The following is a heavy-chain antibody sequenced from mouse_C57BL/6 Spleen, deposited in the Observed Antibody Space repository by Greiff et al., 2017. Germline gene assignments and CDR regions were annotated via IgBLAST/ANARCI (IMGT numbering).Heavy chain of an antibody. V-gene: IGHV5-6*01. Sequence: EVQLVESGGDLVKPGGSLKLSCAASGFTFSSSGMSWVRQTPDKRLEWVATISSGGSYTYYPDSVKGRFTISRDNAKNTLYLQMSSLKSEDTAMYYCARHAIAFDYWGQGTTLTVSS. CDR1: GFTFSSSG. D-gene: IGHD1-1*01. CDR2: ISSGGSYT. CDR3: ARHAIAFDY. J-gene: IGHJ2*01.